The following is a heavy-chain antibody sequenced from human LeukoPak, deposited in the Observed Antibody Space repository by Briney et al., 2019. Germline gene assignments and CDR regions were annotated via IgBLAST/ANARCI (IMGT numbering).Heavy chain of an antibody. CDR3: ARRRDFIDY. Sequence: PGGSRRLSCAASGFTLSDYYMSWIRQAPGKRLEWVSYSSSSGSTMYYADSVKGRSAISRDNAKNSLYLQMNSLRAEDTAVYYCARRRDFIDYWGQGTLVTVSS. CDR1: GFTLSDYY. J-gene: IGHJ4*02. V-gene: IGHV3-11*01. D-gene: IGHD3/OR15-3a*01. CDR2: SSSSGSTM.